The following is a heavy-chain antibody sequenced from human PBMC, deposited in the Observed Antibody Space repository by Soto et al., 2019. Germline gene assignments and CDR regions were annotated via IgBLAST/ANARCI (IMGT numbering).Heavy chain of an antibody. CDR3: ARVPSSTSPYNWFDP. D-gene: IGHD2-2*01. CDR1: GYTFTSYY. Sequence: GASVKVSCKASGYTFTSYYMHWVRQAPGQGLEWMGIINPSGGSTSYAQKFQGRVTMTRDTSTSTVYMELSSLRSEDTAAYYCARVPSSTSPYNWFDPWGQGTMVTVYS. V-gene: IGHV1-46*01. J-gene: IGHJ5*02. CDR2: INPSGGST.